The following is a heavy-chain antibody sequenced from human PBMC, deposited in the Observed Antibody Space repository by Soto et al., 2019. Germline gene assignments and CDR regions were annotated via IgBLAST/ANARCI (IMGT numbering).Heavy chain of an antibody. CDR1: GGTFSTSS. D-gene: IGHD4-17*01. J-gene: IGHJ3*02. CDR2: ILPIFGTA. CDR3: ARGHEYGGNADALDI. Sequence: QVQLVQSGAEVKKPGSSVKVSCKASGGTFSTSSINWLRQAPGQRPEWMGNILPIFGTADYAQKFQDRVTITADKSTDTAYMELRSLFSEDTAVYYCARGHEYGGNADALDIGGQGTVVTVSS. V-gene: IGHV1-69*14.